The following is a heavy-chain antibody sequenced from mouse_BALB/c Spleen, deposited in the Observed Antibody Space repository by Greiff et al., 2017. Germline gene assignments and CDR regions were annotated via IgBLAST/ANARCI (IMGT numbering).Heavy chain of an antibody. D-gene: IGHD1-2*01. V-gene: IGHV5-6-5*01. CDR3: ARGGTALFDY. J-gene: IGHJ2*01. CDR2: ISSGGST. Sequence: VQLKESGGGLVKPGGSLKLSCAASGFTFSSYAMSWVRQTPEKRLEWVASISSGGSTYYPDSVKGRFTISRDNARNILYLQMSSLRSEDTAMYYCARGGTALFDYWGQGTTLTVSS. CDR1: GFTFSSYA.